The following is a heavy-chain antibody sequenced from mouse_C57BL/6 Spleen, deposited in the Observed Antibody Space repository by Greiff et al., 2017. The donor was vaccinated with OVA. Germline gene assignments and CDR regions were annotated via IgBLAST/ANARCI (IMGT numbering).Heavy chain of an antibody. V-gene: IGHV5-6*01. CDR3: ARHGGLYYFDY. J-gene: IGHJ2*01. CDR2: ISSGGSYT. Sequence: EVKLVESGGDLVKPGGSLKLSCAASGFTFSSYGMSWVRQTPDKRLEWVATISSGGSYTYYPDSVKGRFTISRDNAKNTLYLQMSSLKSEDTAMYYCARHGGLYYFDYWGQGTTLTVSS. CDR1: GFTFSSYG.